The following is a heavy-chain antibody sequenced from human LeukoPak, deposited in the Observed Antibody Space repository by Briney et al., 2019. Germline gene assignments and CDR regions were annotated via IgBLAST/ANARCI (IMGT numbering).Heavy chain of an antibody. CDR1: GFTFSSYA. Sequence: PGGSLRLSCAASGFTFSSYAMHWVRQAPGKGLEYVSAISSNGGSTYYANSVKGRFTISRDNSKNTLYLQMGSLRAEDMAVYYCAREGYCDFWSGSGSYYFDYWGQGTLVTVSS. CDR2: ISSNGGST. CDR3: AREGYCDFWSGSGSYYFDY. V-gene: IGHV3-64*01. J-gene: IGHJ4*02. D-gene: IGHD3-3*01.